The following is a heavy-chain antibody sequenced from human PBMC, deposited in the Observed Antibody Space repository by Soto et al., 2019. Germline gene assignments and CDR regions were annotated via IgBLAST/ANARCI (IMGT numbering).Heavy chain of an antibody. CDR1: GDPFISYA. CDR3: ASWYSSSRFDY. D-gene: IGHD6-13*01. CDR2: IIPIFGTA. J-gene: IGHJ4*02. Sequence: SVKISCKASGDPFISYASIWVRQAPGQGLEWMGGIIPIFGTANYAQKFQGRVTITADKSTSTAYMELSSLRSEDTAVYYCASWYSSSRFDYCGQRTLVTVSS. V-gene: IGHV1-69*06.